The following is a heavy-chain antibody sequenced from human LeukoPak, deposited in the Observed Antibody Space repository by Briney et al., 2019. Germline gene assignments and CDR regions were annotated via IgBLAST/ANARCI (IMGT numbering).Heavy chain of an antibody. CDR2: IKQDGSER. CDR1: GFTISRYW. D-gene: IGHD1-1*01. J-gene: IGHJ5*02. V-gene: IGHV3-7*01. Sequence: GGSLRLSCGASGFTISRYWMSWVRQAPGKGLEWVANIKQDGSERTHVDSVKGRFTISRDNAKNSLYLQMNSLRVEDTAMYYCARDGGTDWYDPWGQGTLVTVSS. CDR3: ARDGGTDWYDP.